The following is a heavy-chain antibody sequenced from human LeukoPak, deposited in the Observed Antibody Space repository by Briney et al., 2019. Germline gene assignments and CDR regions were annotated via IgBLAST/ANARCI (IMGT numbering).Heavy chain of an antibody. CDR1: GFTFSNSV. J-gene: IGHJ4*02. Sequence: GRSLRLSCAASGFTFSNSVMSWVRQAPGKGLEWVSAISGSGGSTYYADSVKGHFTISRDNSKNTLYLQMNSLRAEDTAVYYCAKDVWGDYWGQGTLVTVSS. V-gene: IGHV3-23*01. CDR2: ISGSGGST. D-gene: IGHD3-16*01. CDR3: AKDVWGDY.